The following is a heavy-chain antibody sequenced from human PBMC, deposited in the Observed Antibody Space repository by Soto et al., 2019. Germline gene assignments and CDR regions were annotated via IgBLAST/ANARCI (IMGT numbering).Heavy chain of an antibody. CDR1: GGSFSGYY. Sequence: PSETLSLTCAVYGGSFSGYYWSWIRQPPGKGLEWIGEINHSGSTNYNPSLKSRVTISVDTSKNQFSLKLSSVTAADTAVYYCARGFWHAMRSKWFDPWGQGTLVTVSS. J-gene: IGHJ5*02. V-gene: IGHV4-34*01. CDR2: INHSGST. D-gene: IGHD2-2*01. CDR3: ARGFWHAMRSKWFDP.